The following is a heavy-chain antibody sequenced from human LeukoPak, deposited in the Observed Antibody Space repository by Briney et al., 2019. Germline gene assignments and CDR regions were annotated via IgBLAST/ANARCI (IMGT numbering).Heavy chain of an antibody. CDR2: ITSSSSYI. CDR3: ARDPYSGNYGAYYYYYMDV. Sequence: GGSLRLSCAAAGFSFSSYNMNWVRQAPGKGLEWVSSITSSSSYIYYADSVKGRFTISRDNAKNSLYLQMDSLRVEDAAEYYCARDPYSGNYGAYYYYYMDVWGKGTTVTVSS. J-gene: IGHJ6*03. CDR1: GFSFSSYN. V-gene: IGHV3-21*06. D-gene: IGHD1-26*01.